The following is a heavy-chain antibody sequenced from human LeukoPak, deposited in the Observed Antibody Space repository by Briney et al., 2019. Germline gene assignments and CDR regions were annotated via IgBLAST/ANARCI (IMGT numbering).Heavy chain of an antibody. V-gene: IGHV3-48*03. CDR3: ARNMLGYNYHYMDV. CDR2: ISSSGSTI. J-gene: IGHJ6*03. CDR1: GFTFSSYE. Sequence: GGSLRLPCAASGFTFSSYEMNWVRQAPGKGLEWVSYISSSGSTIYYADSVKGRFTISRDNAKNSLYLQMNSLRAEDTALYYCARNMLGYNYHYMDVWGKGTTVTVSS. D-gene: IGHD2-8*01.